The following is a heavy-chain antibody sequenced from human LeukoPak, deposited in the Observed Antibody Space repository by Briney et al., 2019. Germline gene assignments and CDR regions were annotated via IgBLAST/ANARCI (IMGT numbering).Heavy chain of an antibody. Sequence: PSQTLSLTCAVSGGSISSGGYSWSWIRQPPGKGLEWIGYIYHSGSTYYNPSLKSRVTISVDRSKNQFSLKLSSVTAADTAVYYCARGRHRNRSHYPPGGAPVTYYFDYWGQGAQVTVSS. D-gene: IGHD2-15*01. CDR1: GGSISSGGYS. V-gene: IGHV4-30-2*01. J-gene: IGHJ4*02. CDR3: ARGRHRNRSHYPPGGAPVTYYFDY. CDR2: IYHSGST.